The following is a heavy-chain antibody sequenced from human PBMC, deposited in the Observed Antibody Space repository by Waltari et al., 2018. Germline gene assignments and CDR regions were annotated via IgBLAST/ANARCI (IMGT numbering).Heavy chain of an antibody. V-gene: IGHV1-69*08. CDR1: GGTFSRYT. CDR2: IIPILGIA. CDR3: ARDVPYSSSSGAFDI. D-gene: IGHD6-6*01. J-gene: IGHJ3*02. Sequence: QVQLVQSGAEVKKPGSSVKVSCKASGGTFSRYTISWVRQAPGQGLEWMGRIIPILGIANYAQKFQGRVTITADKSTSTADMELSSLRSEDTAVYYCARDVPYSSSSGAFDIWGQGTMVTVSS.